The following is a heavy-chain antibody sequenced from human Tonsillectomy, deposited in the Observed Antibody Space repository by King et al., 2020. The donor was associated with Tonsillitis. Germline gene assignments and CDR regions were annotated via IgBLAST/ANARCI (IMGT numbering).Heavy chain of an antibody. V-gene: IGHV3-30*03. Sequence: VQLVESGGGVVQPGRSLRLSCAASGFIFSSYGMHWVRQSPGKGLEWGAVISYDENNKYYAEFVNGRFTISRDNSKNTLYLQMFSLRAEATAVYYCARDLEYYSDSSGYFSQTWGYFDYWGQGTLVTVSS. D-gene: IGHD3-22*01. CDR2: ISYDENNK. CDR1: GFIFSSYG. CDR3: ARDLEYYSDSSGYFSQTWGYFDY. J-gene: IGHJ4*02.